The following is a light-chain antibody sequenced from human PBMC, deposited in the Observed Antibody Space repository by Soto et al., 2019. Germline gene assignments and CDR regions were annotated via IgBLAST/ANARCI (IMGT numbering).Light chain of an antibody. CDR1: SSDVGGYNY. CDR2: EVS. J-gene: IGLJ2*01. V-gene: IGLV2-14*01. CDR3: SAYRCSRTV. Sequence: QSALTQPASVSGSPGQSITISCTGTSSDVGGYNYVSWYQQHPGKAPKLMIYEVSNRPSGVSNRFSGSKSGNTASLTISGLQAEAEADYYCSAYRCSRTVFGGGTKLTVL.